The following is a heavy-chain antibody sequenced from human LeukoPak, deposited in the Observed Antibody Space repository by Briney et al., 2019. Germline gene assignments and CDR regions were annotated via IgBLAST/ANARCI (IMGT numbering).Heavy chain of an antibody. CDR3: ARGPRIVVQVGPYYFXY. CDR2: MNPNSGNT. Sequence: EASVKVSCKASGYTFTSYDINWVRQATGQGLEWMGWMNPNSGNTGYAQKFQGRVTMTRNTSISTAYMELSSLRSEDTAVYYCARGPRIVVQVGPYYFXYWGXGTXVT. V-gene: IGHV1-8*01. J-gene: IGHJ4*01. CDR1: GYTFTSYD. D-gene: IGHD2-2*01.